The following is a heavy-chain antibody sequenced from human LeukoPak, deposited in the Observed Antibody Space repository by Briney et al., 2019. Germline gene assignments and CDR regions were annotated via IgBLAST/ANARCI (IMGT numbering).Heavy chain of an antibody. CDR3: AKGKVQQWGVPEY. V-gene: IGHV3-23*01. CDR2: ISDSGGLT. J-gene: IGHJ4*02. CDR1: GFTFSSYA. D-gene: IGHD1-26*01. Sequence: PGGSQRLSCAASGFTFSSYAMSWLRQAPGKELEWVAYISDSGGLTHYADSVRGGFTIYRDNSNNKLYLQVNSLRAEDTAVYYCAKGKVQQWGVPEYWGQGTLLTVSS.